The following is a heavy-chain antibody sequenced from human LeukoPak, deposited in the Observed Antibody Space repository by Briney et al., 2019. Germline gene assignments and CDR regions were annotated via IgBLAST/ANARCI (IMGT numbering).Heavy chain of an antibody. CDR3: ARGRRTTVTSGYDY. D-gene: IGHD4-17*01. J-gene: IGHJ4*02. V-gene: IGHV4-39*07. Sequence: SETLSLTCTVSGGSISSSNYYWGWIRQPPGKGLEWIGEINHSGSTNYNPSLESRVTISVDTSKNQFSLKLSTVTAADTAVYYCARGRRTTVTSGYDYWGQGTLVTISS. CDR1: GGSISSSNYY. CDR2: INHSGST.